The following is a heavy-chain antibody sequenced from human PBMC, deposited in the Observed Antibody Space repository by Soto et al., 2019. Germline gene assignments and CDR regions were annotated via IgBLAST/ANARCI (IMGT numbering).Heavy chain of an antibody. Sequence: ASVKVSFKASGYTFTSYDINWVRQATGQGLEWMGWMNPNSGNTGYAQKFQGRVTMTRNTSISTAYMELSSLRSEDTAVYYCARPTPYYDFWSGYYTGAGPYYYYGMDVWGQGTTVTVSS. V-gene: IGHV1-8*01. J-gene: IGHJ6*02. CDR1: GYTFTSYD. CDR3: ARPTPYYDFWSGYYTGAGPYYYYGMDV. D-gene: IGHD3-3*01. CDR2: MNPNSGNT.